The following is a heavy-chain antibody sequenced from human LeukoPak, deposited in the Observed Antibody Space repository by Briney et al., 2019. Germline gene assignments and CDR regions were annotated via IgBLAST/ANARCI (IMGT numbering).Heavy chain of an antibody. J-gene: IGHJ4*02. CDR3: ATWRGILTGYAFDY. CDR1: GYTFTSYD. D-gene: IGHD3-9*01. V-gene: IGHV1-8*01. CDR2: MNPNSGNT. Sequence: ASVKVSCKASGYTFTSYDINWVRQATGQGLEWMGWMNPNSGNTGYAQKFQGRVTMTEDTSTDTAYMELSSLRSEDTAVYYCATWRGILTGYAFDYWGQGTLVTVSS.